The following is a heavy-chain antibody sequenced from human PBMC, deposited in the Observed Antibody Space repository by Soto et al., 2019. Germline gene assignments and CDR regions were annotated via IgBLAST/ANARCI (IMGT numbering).Heavy chain of an antibody. D-gene: IGHD6-6*01. CDR1: GFTVSSNY. Sequence: GGSLRLSCAASGFTVSSNYMSWVRQAPGKGLEWVPVIYSGGSTYYADSVKGRFTISRDNSKNTLYLQMNSLRAEDTAVYYCARIYSSSRRGYYYYGMDVWGQGTTVTVSS. V-gene: IGHV3-53*01. CDR2: IYSGGST. CDR3: ARIYSSSRRGYYYYGMDV. J-gene: IGHJ6*02.